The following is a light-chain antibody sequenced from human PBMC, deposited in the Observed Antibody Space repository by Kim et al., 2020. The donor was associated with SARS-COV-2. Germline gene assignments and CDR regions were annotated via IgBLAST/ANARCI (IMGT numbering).Light chain of an antibody. CDR2: QDT. CDR1: KLGDKY. V-gene: IGLV3-1*01. Sequence: SVSPGQTASITCSGDKLGDKYACWYQQKPGQSPVLVIYQDTKRPSGIPERFSGSNSGNTATLTIGETQAMDEADYYCQAWHSSTVVFGGGTQLTVL. J-gene: IGLJ2*01. CDR3: QAWHSSTVV.